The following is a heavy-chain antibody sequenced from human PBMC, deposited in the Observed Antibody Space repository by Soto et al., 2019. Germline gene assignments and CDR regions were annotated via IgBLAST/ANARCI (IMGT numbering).Heavy chain of an antibody. V-gene: IGHV3-30*03. J-gene: IGHJ4*02. CDR3: AIDLYSSGWYLDGFDY. Sequence: QVQLVESGGGVVQPGRSLRLSCAASGFTFSSYGMHWVRQAPGKGLEWVAVISYDGSNKYYADSVKGRFTISRDNSKNTLYLQMNSLRAEDTAVYYCAIDLYSSGWYLDGFDYWGQGTLVTVSS. D-gene: IGHD6-19*01. CDR1: GFTFSSYG. CDR2: ISYDGSNK.